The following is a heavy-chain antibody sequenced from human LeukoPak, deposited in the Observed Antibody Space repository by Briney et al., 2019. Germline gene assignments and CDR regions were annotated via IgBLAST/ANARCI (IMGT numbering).Heavy chain of an antibody. CDR3: ARVRAGLAVAGPTFDY. Sequence: ASVKVSCKASGYTFTGYYMHWVRQAPGQGLEWMGWINPNSGGTNYAQKFQGWVTMTRDTSTSTAYMELSRLRSDDTAVYYCARVRAGLAVAGPTFDYWGQGTLVTVSS. V-gene: IGHV1-2*04. D-gene: IGHD6-19*01. CDR2: INPNSGGT. CDR1: GYTFTGYY. J-gene: IGHJ4*02.